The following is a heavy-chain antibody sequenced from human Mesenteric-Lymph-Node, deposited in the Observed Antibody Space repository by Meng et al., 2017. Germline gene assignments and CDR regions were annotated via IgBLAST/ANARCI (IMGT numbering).Heavy chain of an antibody. V-gene: IGHV2-70*04. Sequence: SGPTLVKPTQTLTLTCTFSGFSLSTSGMRVSWIRQPPGKALEWLARIDWDDDKFYSTSLKTRLTISKDTSKNQVVLTMTNMDPVDTATYYCAHRLIASKTAAGYFDIWGRGSLVTVSS. J-gene: IGHJ2*01. CDR1: GFSLSTSGMR. D-gene: IGHD6-25*01. CDR3: AHRLIASKTAAGYFDI. CDR2: IDWDDDK.